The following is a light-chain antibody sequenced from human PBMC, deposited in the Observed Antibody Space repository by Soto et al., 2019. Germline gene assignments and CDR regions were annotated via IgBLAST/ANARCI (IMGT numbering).Light chain of an antibody. CDR3: CSHAGSSTWVV. CDR2: EGS. Sequence: QSALTQPASVSGSPGQSITISCTGTSSDVGSYNLVSWYQQHPGKAPKLMIYEGSKRPSGVSNRFSGSKSGNTASLTISGLHAEDEADYYCCSHAGSSTWVVFGGGTQLTVL. V-gene: IGLV2-23*01. CDR1: SSDVGSYNL. J-gene: IGLJ2*01.